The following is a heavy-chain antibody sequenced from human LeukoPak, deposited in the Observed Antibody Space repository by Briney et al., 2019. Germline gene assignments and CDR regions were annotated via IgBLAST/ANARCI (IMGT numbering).Heavy chain of an antibody. CDR1: GFTFSSYA. Sequence: GGSLRLSCAASGFTFSSYAMHWVRQAPGKGLEWVAVISYDGSNKYYADSVKGRFTISRDNSKNTLYLQMNSLRAEDTAVYYCAKRRDYVVDYWGQGTLVTVSS. J-gene: IGHJ4*02. CDR3: AKRRDYVVDY. V-gene: IGHV3-30-3*02. D-gene: IGHD4-17*01. CDR2: ISYDGSNK.